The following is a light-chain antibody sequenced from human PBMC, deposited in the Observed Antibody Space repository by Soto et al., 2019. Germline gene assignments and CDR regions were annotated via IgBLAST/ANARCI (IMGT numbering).Light chain of an antibody. J-gene: IGKJ2*01. CDR2: GAS. CDR3: QQYGSSPRYT. CDR1: QSVSSSY. Sequence: EIVLTQSPGTLSLSPGERATLSCRASQSVSSSYLAWYQQKPGQAPRLLIYGASSRATGIPDRFSGSGSRTDFTLTISRLEPEYVAVYYCQQYGSSPRYTFVQGTKQEIK. V-gene: IGKV3-20*01.